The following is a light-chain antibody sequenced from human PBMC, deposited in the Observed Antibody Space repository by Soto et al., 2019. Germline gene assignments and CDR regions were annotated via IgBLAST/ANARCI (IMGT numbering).Light chain of an antibody. J-gene: IGLJ1*01. V-gene: IGLV1-44*01. Sequence: QSVLTQPPSASGNPGQKVTISCSGSSSNIGPNAVNWYQQLPETAPKLLLYTNNQRPSGVSDRFSGSKSGTSASLAISGLQSDDEADYHCAAWDDSLNGLVFGTGTKLTVL. CDR1: SSNIGPNA. CDR3: AAWDDSLNGLV. CDR2: TNN.